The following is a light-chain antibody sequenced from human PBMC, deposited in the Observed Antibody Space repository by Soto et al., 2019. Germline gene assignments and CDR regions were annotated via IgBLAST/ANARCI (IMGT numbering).Light chain of an antibody. CDR3: QSYDGSKPWV. J-gene: IGLJ3*02. CDR1: SGSIASNF. V-gene: IGLV6-57*01. CDR2: EDN. Sequence: NFMLTQPHSVSESPGKTVTISCTRSSGSIASNFVQWYQQRPGSSPTTVIYEDNQRPSGVADRFSGSIDSSSNSASLTISGLKAEDEADYYCQSYDGSKPWVFGGGTKLTVL.